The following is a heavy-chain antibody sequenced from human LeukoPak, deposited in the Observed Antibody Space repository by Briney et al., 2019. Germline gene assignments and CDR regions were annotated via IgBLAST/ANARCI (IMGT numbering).Heavy chain of an antibody. Sequence: GGSLRLSCAASGFTFSSYSMNWVRRAPGKGLEWVSSISSSSSYIYYADSVKGRFTISRDNAKNSLYLQMNSLRAEDTAVYYCARRANWNLDYWGQGTLVTVSS. CDR3: ARRANWNLDY. V-gene: IGHV3-21*01. CDR2: ISSSSSYI. J-gene: IGHJ4*02. CDR1: GFTFSSYS. D-gene: IGHD1-1*01.